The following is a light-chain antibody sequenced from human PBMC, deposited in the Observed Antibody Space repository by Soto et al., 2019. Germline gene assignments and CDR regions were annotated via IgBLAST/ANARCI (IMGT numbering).Light chain of an antibody. CDR2: GAS. V-gene: IGKV3-20*01. CDR3: QQYSSEWT. J-gene: IGKJ1*01. Sequence: EIVLTQSPGTLSLSPGERATLSGRASQSFSSNYLAWYQQKPGQAPRLLIYGASTRATGIPDRFIGSESGTDFTLTISRLEPEDFAVYYCQQYSSEWTFGQGTKVEI. CDR1: QSFSSNY.